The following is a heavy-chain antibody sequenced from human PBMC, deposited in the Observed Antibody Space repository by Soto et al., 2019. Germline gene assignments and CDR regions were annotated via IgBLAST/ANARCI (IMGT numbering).Heavy chain of an antibody. V-gene: IGHV4-30-4*01. CDR2: ISSSGTT. Sequence: NPSETVYLTCAVSGGSTNSGANYWSWIRQPPGRGLEWVGCISSSGTTHYNPSLKSRVSISVDTSKNLFSLKLRSVTAADTALYYCARNPRPDRYGFGWGLGFDPWGQGTLVTVSS. J-gene: IGHJ5*02. CDR1: GGSTNSGANY. D-gene: IGHD5-18*01. CDR3: ARNPRPDRYGFGWGLGFDP.